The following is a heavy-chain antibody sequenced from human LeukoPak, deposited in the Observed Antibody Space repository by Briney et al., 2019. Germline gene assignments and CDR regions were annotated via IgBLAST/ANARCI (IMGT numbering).Heavy chain of an antibody. V-gene: IGHV3-11*04. D-gene: IGHD3/OR15-3a*01. CDR3: ARTGLGMYSFDS. CDR2: ISSSGTPK. J-gene: IGHJ4*02. Sequence: GGSLRLSCGASGFIFSDYYMSWIRQAPGKGLEWISYISSSGTPKYYADSVKGRFTISRDNAKKSLFLQMNSLRAEDTAVYYCARTGLGMYSFDSWGRGTLVTVSS. CDR1: GFIFSDYY.